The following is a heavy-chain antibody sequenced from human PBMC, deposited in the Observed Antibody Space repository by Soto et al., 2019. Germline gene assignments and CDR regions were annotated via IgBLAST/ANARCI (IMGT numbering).Heavy chain of an antibody. D-gene: IGHD2-2*01. J-gene: IGHJ4*02. Sequence: GGSLRLSCTASGFTFGDYAMSWVRQAPGKGLEWVGFIRSKAYGGKTEYAASVKGRFTISRDDSKSIAYLQMNSLKTEDTAVYYCTTSLGYCSSTSCYDYWGQGTLVTVSS. V-gene: IGHV3-49*04. CDR1: GFTFGDYA. CDR2: IRSKAYGGKT. CDR3: TTSLGYCSSTSCYDY.